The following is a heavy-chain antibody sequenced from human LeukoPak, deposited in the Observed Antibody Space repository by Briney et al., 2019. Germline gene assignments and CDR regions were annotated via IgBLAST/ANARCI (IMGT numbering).Heavy chain of an antibody. CDR3: ARGRSIVVRRYFDL. J-gene: IGHJ2*01. Sequence: PSETLSLTCTVSGGSISSYYWSWIRQPAGKGLEWIGRIYTSGSTNYNPSLKSRVTMSVDTSKNQFSLKLTSVTAADTAVYFCARGRSIVVRRYFDLWGRGTLLTVSS. CDR1: GGSISSYY. V-gene: IGHV4-4*07. D-gene: IGHD3-22*01. CDR2: IYTSGST.